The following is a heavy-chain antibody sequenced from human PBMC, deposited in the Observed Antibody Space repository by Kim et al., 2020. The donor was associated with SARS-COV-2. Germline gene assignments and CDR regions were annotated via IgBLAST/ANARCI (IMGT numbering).Heavy chain of an antibody. CDR2: ISSSSSYI. J-gene: IGHJ5*02. D-gene: IGHD6-13*01. V-gene: IGHV3-21*01. CDR3: ARAAAGLVRYNWFDP. CDR1: GFTFSSYS. Sequence: GGSLRLSCAASGFTFSSYSMNWVRQAPGKGLEWVSSISSSSSYIYYADSVKGRFTISRDNAKNSLYLQMNSLRAEDTAVYYCARAAAGLVRYNWFDPWGQGTLVTVSS.